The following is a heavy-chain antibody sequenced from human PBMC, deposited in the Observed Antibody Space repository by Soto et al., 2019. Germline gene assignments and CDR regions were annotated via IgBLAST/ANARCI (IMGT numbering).Heavy chain of an antibody. CDR3: ARDLGIAAAGIALDY. D-gene: IGHD6-13*01. CDR1: GYTFTNFY. V-gene: IGHV1-46*01. CDR2: INPGVGST. J-gene: IGHJ4*02. Sequence: DSVKVSCTASGYTFTNFYIHWVRQAPGQGLEWMGRINPGVGSTTYEQRFQDRVTMTRDTSTSTVYMELSSLGSEDTAVYYCARDLGIAAAGIALDYWGQGTLVTVSS.